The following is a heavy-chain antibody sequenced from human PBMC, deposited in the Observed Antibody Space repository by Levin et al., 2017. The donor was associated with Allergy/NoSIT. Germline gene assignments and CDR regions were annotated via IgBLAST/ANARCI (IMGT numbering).Heavy chain of an antibody. J-gene: IGHJ4*02. D-gene: IGHD6-13*01. CDR2: IIGTSSAI. CDR3: ARGPLAAAGHY. V-gene: IGHV3-11*05. CDR1: GSTFRDNY. Sequence: AGGSLRLSCAASGSTFRDNYMSWTRQAPGKGLELVSYIIGTSSAITYADSVKGRFTISRDNAQNSLYLQMNSLRAEDTAVYFCARGPLAAAGHYWGEGTLVTVST.